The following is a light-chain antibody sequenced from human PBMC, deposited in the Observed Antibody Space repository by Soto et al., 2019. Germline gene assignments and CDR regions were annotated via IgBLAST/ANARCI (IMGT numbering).Light chain of an antibody. CDR2: AAS. Sequence: IQLTQSPSSLSASVGDRVTITCRASQGISSYLAWYQQKPGKAPKLLIYAASTLQSGVPSRFSGSGSGTDFTLTISSLQPEDFAVYYCQQYNSWPKTFGQGTKVDIK. CDR3: QQYNSWPKT. J-gene: IGKJ1*01. CDR1: QGISSY. V-gene: IGKV1-9*01.